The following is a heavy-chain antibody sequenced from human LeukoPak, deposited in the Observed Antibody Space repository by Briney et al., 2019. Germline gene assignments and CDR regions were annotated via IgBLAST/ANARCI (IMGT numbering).Heavy chain of an antibody. CDR1: GFTFSSYA. V-gene: IGHV3-23*01. Sequence: GGSLRLSCAASGFTFSSYAMSWVRQAPGKGLEWVSAISGSGGSTYYADSVKGRFTISRDNSKNTLYLQMNSLRAEDTAVYYCAKGGTMIVVAIGHYWGQGTLVTVSS. D-gene: IGHD3-22*01. CDR3: AKGGTMIVVAIGHY. J-gene: IGHJ4*02. CDR2: ISGSGGST.